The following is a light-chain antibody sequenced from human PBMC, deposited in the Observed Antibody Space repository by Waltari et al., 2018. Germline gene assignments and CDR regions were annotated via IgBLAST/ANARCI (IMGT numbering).Light chain of an antibody. Sequence: DIQMTQSPSTRSASVGDTITIACRASQPISIWLAWYQQKPGKAPKLLIYKASSLESGVPSRFSGSGSGTEFTLTISSLQPDDFATYYCQQYNSYSRTFGQGTKLEIK. CDR2: KAS. CDR3: QQYNSYSRT. V-gene: IGKV1-5*03. J-gene: IGKJ2*01. CDR1: QPISIW.